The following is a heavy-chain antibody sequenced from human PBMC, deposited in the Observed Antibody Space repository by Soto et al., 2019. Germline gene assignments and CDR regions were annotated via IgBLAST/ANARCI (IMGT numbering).Heavy chain of an antibody. D-gene: IGHD6-19*01. CDR1: GFTFSDYA. CDR2: VSHDGRNT. V-gene: IGHV3-30*18. Sequence: VQLVESGGGVVQPGRSLRLSCAASGFTFSDYAMHWVRQAPGKGLERVAVVSHDGRNTHYADSVKGRFTISRDSSKNTVSLAMTSLRAEDTAVYYWAKGGRQWLVTSDFNYWGQGALVTVSS. J-gene: IGHJ4*02. CDR3: AKGGRQWLVTSDFNY.